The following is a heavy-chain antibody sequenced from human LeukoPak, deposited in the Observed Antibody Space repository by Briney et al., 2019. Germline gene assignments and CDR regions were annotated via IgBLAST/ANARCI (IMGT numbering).Heavy chain of an antibody. CDR1: GFTFGDYA. V-gene: IGHV3-49*04. D-gene: IGHD3-10*01. CDR2: IRSKAYGGTT. CDR3: TSFGYYSDAFDI. Sequence: GGSLRLSCTASGFTFGDYAMSWVRQAPGKGLEWVGFIRSKAYGGTTEYAASVKGRFTILRDDSKSIAYLQMNSLKTEDTAVYYCTSFGYYSDAFDIWGQGTMVTVSS. J-gene: IGHJ3*02.